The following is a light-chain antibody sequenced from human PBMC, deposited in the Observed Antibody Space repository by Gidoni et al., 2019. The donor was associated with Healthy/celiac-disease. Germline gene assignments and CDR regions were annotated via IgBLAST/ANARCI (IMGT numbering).Light chain of an antibody. Sequence: QSVLTQPPSASRTPGHRVTISCSGSSSNIGSNTVNWYQQLPGTAPKLLIYSNNQRPSGVPDRFSGSKSGTSASLAISGLQSEDEADYYCAAWDDSLNGWVFGGGTKLTVL. CDR2: SNN. CDR1: SSNIGSNT. J-gene: IGLJ3*02. V-gene: IGLV1-44*01. CDR3: AAWDDSLNGWV.